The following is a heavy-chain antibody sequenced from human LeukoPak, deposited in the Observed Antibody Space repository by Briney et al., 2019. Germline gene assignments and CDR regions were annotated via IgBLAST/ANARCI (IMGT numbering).Heavy chain of an antibody. J-gene: IGHJ6*02. V-gene: IGHV1-69*04. CDR3: ARGCGGDCYSEDYYYGMDV. CDR2: IIPIFGIA. Sequence: PAASVKVSCKASGGTFSSYAISWVRQVPGQGLEWMGRIIPIFGIANYAQKFQGRVTITADKSTSTAYMELNSLRSEDTAVYYCARGCGGDCYSEDYYYGMDVWGQGTTVTVSS. D-gene: IGHD2-21*02. CDR1: GGTFSSYA.